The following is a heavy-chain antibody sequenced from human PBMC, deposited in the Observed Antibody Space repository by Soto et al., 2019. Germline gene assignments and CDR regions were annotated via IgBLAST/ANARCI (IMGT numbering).Heavy chain of an antibody. Sequence: GESLKISCKGSGYSFTSYWISWVRQMPGKGLEWMGRIDPSDSYSNYSPSFQGHVTISADKSISTAYLQWSSLKASDTAMYYCARHRKVRGVINWFDPWGQGTLVTVSS. CDR1: GYSFTSYW. D-gene: IGHD3-10*01. CDR3: ARHRKVRGVINWFDP. V-gene: IGHV5-10-1*01. J-gene: IGHJ5*02. CDR2: IDPSDSYS.